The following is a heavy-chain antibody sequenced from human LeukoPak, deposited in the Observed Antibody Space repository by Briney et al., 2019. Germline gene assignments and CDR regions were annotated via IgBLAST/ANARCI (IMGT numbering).Heavy chain of an antibody. CDR3: AGRDYYDSSGYYFDYYYMDA. V-gene: IGHV4-38-2*02. CDR1: GYSISSGYY. D-gene: IGHD3-22*01. J-gene: IGHJ6*03. CDR2: IYHSGST. Sequence: SETLSLTCTVSGYSISSGYYWGWIRQPPGKGLEWIGSIYHSGSTYYNPSLKSRVTISVDTSKNQFSLKLSSVTAADTAVYYCAGRDYYDSSGYYFDYYYMDAWGKGSTVTVSS.